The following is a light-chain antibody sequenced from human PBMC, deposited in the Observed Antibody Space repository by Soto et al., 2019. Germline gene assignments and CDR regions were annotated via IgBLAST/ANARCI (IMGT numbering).Light chain of an antibody. Sequence: EIVLTQSPATLSLSPGERATLSCRASQSVSSYLAWYQHRPGQAPRLLIYDASNRATGIPARFSGSGSGTDFTLTISSLEPEDFAVYYCQHRSNLPYTFGQGTNLEIK. CDR1: QSVSSY. CDR3: QHRSNLPYT. J-gene: IGKJ2*01. V-gene: IGKV3-11*01. CDR2: DAS.